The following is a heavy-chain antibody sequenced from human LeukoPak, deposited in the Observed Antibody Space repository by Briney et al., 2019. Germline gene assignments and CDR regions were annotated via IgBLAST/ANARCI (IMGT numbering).Heavy chain of an antibody. Sequence: GGSLRLSCAASGFTFSSYWMSWVRQAPGKGLEWVANIKQDGSEKYYVDSVKGRFTISRDNAKNSLYLQMNSLRAEGTAVYYCARRRGISMVRGVRDYYYGMDVWGKGTTVTVSS. J-gene: IGHJ6*04. CDR1: GFTFSSYW. CDR3: ARRRGISMVRGVRDYYYGMDV. D-gene: IGHD3-10*01. V-gene: IGHV3-7*03. CDR2: IKQDGSEK.